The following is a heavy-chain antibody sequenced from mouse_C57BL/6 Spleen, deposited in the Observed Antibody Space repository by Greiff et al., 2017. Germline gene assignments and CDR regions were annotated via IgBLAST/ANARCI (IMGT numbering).Heavy chain of an antibody. D-gene: IGHD3-2*02. CDR3: ARSQLRLRPVVYFDY. CDR1: GFTFSDYY. V-gene: IGHV5-16*01. Sequence: EVQVVESEGGLVQPGSSMKLSCTASGFTFSDYYMAWVRQVPEKGLEWVANINYDGSSTYYLDSLKSRFIISRDNAKNILYLQMSSLKSEDTATYYCARSQLRLRPVVYFDYWGQGTTLTVSS. J-gene: IGHJ2*01. CDR2: INYDGSST.